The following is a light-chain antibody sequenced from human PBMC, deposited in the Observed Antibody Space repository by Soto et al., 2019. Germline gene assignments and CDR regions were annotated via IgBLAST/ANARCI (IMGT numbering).Light chain of an antibody. CDR3: QQYYSFPLT. CDR1: QGISSY. V-gene: IGKV1-8*01. CDR2: AAS. Sequence: IRVSQSPSSLSASTGDRVAITWVASQGISSYLAWYQQKPGKAPELLIYAASTLQSGVPSRFSGSGYGTDFTLTISCLQSEDFATYYCQQYYSFPLTFGGGTKVDI. J-gene: IGKJ4*01.